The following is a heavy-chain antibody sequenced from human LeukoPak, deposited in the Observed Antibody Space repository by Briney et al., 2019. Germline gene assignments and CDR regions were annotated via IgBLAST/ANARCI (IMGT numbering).Heavy chain of an antibody. V-gene: IGHV1-58*01. CDR3: AARGDTAMVTWYFDL. D-gene: IGHD5-18*01. CDR2: IVVGSGNT. Sequence: SVTVSCKASGFTFTSSAVQWVRQARGQRLEWIGWIVVGSGNTNYAQKFQERVTITRDMSTSTAYMELSSLRSEDTAVYYCAARGDTAMVTWYFDLWGRGTLVTVSS. CDR1: GFTFTSSA. J-gene: IGHJ2*01.